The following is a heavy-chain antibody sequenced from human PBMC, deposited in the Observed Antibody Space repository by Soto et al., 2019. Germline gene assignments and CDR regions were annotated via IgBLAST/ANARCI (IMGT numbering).Heavy chain of an antibody. Sequence: GASVKVSCKASGGTFSSYAISWVRQAPGQGLEWMGGIIPIFGTANYAQKFQGRVTITADESTSTAYMELSSLRSEDTAVYYCARVNCGGDCYRRLYYYYGMDVWGQGTTVTVSS. CDR1: GGTFSSYA. J-gene: IGHJ6*02. CDR2: IIPIFGTA. D-gene: IGHD2-21*02. CDR3: ARVNCGGDCYRRLYYYYGMDV. V-gene: IGHV1-69*13.